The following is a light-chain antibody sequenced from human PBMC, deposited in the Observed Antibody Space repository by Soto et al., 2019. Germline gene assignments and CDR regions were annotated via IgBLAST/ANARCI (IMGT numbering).Light chain of an antibody. V-gene: IGKV3-20*01. CDR3: HQYGRSPWT. Sequence: EIVLTQSPGTLSLSPGERATLSCRASESVASNYLAWYQHKPGQAPRLLFFGASNRATGIPDRFSGSGSGTDFTLTISRLEPEDFAVYYCHQYGRSPWTLGQGTKVDI. CDR1: ESVASNY. CDR2: GAS. J-gene: IGKJ1*01.